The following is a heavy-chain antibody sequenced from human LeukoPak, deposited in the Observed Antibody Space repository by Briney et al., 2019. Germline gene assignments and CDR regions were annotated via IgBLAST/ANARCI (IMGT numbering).Heavy chain of an antibody. CDR1: GFTLDDYA. Sequence: GRSLRLSCAASGFTLDDYAMHWVRQAPGKGLEWFSGISWNSGSIGYADSVKGRFTISRDNAKKSLFLQMNSLRAEDTALYYCAKGSTGSFLTDYWGQGTLVTVSS. CDR2: ISWNSGSI. J-gene: IGHJ4*02. CDR3: AKGSTGSFLTDY. D-gene: IGHD1-26*01. V-gene: IGHV3-9*01.